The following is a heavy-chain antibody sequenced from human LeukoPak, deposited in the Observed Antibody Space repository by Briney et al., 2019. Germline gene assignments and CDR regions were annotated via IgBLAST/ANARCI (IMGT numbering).Heavy chain of an antibody. J-gene: IGHJ6*02. CDR3: ARDNKYGVYGMDV. CDR2: IYSGCST. V-gene: IGHV3-53*04. Sequence: LSLAGRALSGGRKYMSGVGVASGKRVEWGSVIYSGCSTDHADSVNCRFPISRHNSKNTLYLQMNSLRAEDTAVYYCARDNKYGVYGMDVWGQGTTVTVSS. CDR1: ALSGGRKY. D-gene: IGHD4-17*01.